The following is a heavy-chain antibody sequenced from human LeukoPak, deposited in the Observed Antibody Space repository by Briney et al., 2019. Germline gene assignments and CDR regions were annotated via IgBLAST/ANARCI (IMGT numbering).Heavy chain of an antibody. V-gene: IGHV4-34*01. CDR3: ARTRVLVVYASAGYYYFDY. D-gene: IGHD2-8*02. CDR2: INHSGST. CDR1: GGSFRGYY. Sequence: PSETLSLTCAVYGGSFRGYYWSWIRQPPGKGLEWIGEINHSGSTNYNPSLKSRVTISVDTSKDQFSLKLSSVTAADTAVYYCARTRVLVVYASAGYYYFDYWGQGTLVTVSS. J-gene: IGHJ4*02.